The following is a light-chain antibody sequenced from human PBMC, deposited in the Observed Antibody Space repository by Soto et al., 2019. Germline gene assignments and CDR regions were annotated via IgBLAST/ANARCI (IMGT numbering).Light chain of an antibody. Sequence: EIFLTQSPVTLSLSPVGIATFSCRASQSVSSSYLAWYQQKPGQAPRLLIYGTSSRATGIPDRFSGSGSGTDFTLTISRLEPEDFAVFYCQQYGSSITFGQGTRLEI. CDR1: QSVSSSY. V-gene: IGKV3-20*01. CDR2: GTS. J-gene: IGKJ5*01. CDR3: QQYGSSIT.